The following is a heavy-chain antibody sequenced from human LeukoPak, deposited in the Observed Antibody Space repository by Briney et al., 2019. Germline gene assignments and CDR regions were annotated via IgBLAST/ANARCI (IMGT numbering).Heavy chain of an antibody. D-gene: IGHD5-18*01. CDR3: AKEEGTSMVIDF. J-gene: IGHJ4*02. CDR1: GYTFTAYY. Sequence: ASVKVSCKASGYTFTAYYMHWVRQAPGQGLEWMGWINPNSGDTNYAQKFQGRVTMTRDTSLDTAYMDLSRLRPDDTALYYCAKEEGTSMVIDFWGQGTLVTVSS. V-gene: IGHV1-2*02. CDR2: INPNSGDT.